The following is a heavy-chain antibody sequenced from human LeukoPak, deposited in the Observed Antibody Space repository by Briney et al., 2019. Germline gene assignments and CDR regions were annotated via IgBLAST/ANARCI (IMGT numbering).Heavy chain of an antibody. CDR3: ARVGVHDFWSGYYRRNYYGMDV. Sequence: PGGSLRLSCAASGFTFSSYDMHWVRQATGKGLEWVSAIGTAGDTYYPGSVKGRFTISRENAKSSLYLQMNSLRAEDTAVYYCARVGVHDFWSGYYRRNYYGMDVWGQGTTVTVSS. D-gene: IGHD3-3*01. J-gene: IGHJ6*02. CDR2: IGTAGDT. V-gene: IGHV3-13*01. CDR1: GFTFSSYD.